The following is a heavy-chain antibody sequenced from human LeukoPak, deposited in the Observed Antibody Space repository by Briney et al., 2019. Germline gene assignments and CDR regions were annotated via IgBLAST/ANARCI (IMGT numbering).Heavy chain of an antibody. D-gene: IGHD5-12*01. CDR2: IYYSGST. J-gene: IGHJ6*02. V-gene: IGHV4-39*07. Sequence: SETLSLTCTVSGGSISSSSYYWGWIRQPPGKGLEWTGSIYYSGSTYYNPSLKSRVTISVDTSKNQFSLKLSSVTAADTAVYYCARWPGLQGYYYYGMDVWGQGTTVTVSS. CDR1: GGSISSSSYY. CDR3: ARWPGLQGYYYYGMDV.